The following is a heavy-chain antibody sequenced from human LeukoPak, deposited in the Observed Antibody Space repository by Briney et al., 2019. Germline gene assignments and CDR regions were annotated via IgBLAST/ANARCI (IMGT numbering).Heavy chain of an antibody. V-gene: IGHV3-7*01. J-gene: IGHJ5*02. Sequence: QPGGSLRLSCAASGFTFSSYWMSWVRQAPGEGLEWVANIKEDGSEKYYVDSVKGRFTISRDNAKNSVYLQMNSLRAEDTAVYYCARSPEPFDYGPYNWFDPWGQGTRVTVSS. D-gene: IGHD4-17*01. CDR1: GFTFSSYW. CDR2: IKEDGSEK. CDR3: ARSPEPFDYGPYNWFDP.